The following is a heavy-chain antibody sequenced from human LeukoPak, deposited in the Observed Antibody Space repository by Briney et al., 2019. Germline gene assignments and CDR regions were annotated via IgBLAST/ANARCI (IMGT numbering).Heavy chain of an antibody. V-gene: IGHV3-48*03. J-gene: IGHJ1*01. CDR2: ISSSGSTI. CDR1: GFTFSSYE. D-gene: IGHD3-16*01. Sequence: GGSLRLSCAASGFTFSSYEMNWVRQAPGKGLEWVSYISSSGSTIYYADSVKGRFTISRDNAKNSLYLQMNSLRAEDTAVYYCARVVRRWEGESGYFQHWGQGTLVTVSS. CDR3: ARVVRRWEGESGYFQH.